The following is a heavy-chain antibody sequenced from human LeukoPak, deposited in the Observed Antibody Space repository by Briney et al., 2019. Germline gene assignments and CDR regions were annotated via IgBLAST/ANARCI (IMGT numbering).Heavy chain of an antibody. CDR1: GFTFSDYY. V-gene: IGHV3-11*06. Sequence: PGGSLRLSCAASGFTFSDYYMSWIRQAPGKGLEWVSYISGSSSYTIYADSVKGRFTISRDNSKNTLYLQMNSLRAEDTAVYYCARDMTTVTMNGMDVWGQGTTVTVSS. CDR2: ISGSSSYT. J-gene: IGHJ6*02. D-gene: IGHD4-17*01. CDR3: ARDMTTVTMNGMDV.